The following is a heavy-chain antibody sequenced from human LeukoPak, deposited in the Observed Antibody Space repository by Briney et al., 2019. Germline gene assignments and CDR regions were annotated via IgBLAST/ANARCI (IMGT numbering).Heavy chain of an antibody. Sequence: PGRSLRLSCAASGFTFSTYGMHWVRQAPGKGLEWVAVISYDGSNKYYADSVKGRFTISRDNSKNTLYLQMNSLITEDTAVYYCTRGDHNSGYYLSFLYWGQGALVTVSS. J-gene: IGHJ4*02. CDR1: GFTFSTYG. CDR2: ISYDGSNK. CDR3: TRGDHNSGYYLSFLY. D-gene: IGHD3-22*01. V-gene: IGHV3-30*03.